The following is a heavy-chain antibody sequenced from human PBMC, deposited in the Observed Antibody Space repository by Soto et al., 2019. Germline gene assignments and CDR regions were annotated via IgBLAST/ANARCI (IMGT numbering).Heavy chain of an antibody. J-gene: IGHJ4*02. V-gene: IGHV3-33*01. D-gene: IGHD5-18*01. CDR3: ASGNGNSYGTFDY. Sequence: QVQLVESGRGVVQPGRSLRLSCAASGFIFSRYGMHWVHQAPGKGLEWVAVIWYDGNNIYYGDSVKGRFTISRDNSKNTLYLQMNSLRAEDTAVYPCASGNGNSYGTFDYWGQGTLVTVSS. CDR1: GFIFSRYG. CDR2: IWYDGNNI.